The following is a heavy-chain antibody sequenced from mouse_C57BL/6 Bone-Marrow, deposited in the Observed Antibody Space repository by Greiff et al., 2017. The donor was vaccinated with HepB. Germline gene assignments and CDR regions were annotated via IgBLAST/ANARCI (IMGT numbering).Heavy chain of an antibody. CDR3: ARARGSGRDPFAY. J-gene: IGHJ3*01. Sequence: DVKLVESGGGLVKPGGSLKLSCAASGFTFSSYAMSWVRQTPEKRLEWVATISDGGSYTYYPDNVKGRFTISRDNAKNNLYLQMSHLKSEDTAMYYCARARGSGRDPFAYWGQGTLVTVSA. CDR2: ISDGGSYT. V-gene: IGHV5-4*03. CDR1: GFTFSSYA. D-gene: IGHD3-1*01.